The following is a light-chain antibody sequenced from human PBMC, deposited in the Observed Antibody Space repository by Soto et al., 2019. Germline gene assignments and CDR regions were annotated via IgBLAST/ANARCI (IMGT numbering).Light chain of an antibody. V-gene: IGKV1-39*01. Sequence: DIQMTQSPSSLSASVGDRVTITCRASQSISSYLNWYQQKPGKAPKLLIYAASSLQSGVPSRFSGSGSGTDFTLTISSLQPEDCATYYCYQCYSTPHTFGQATKLEFK. CDR1: QSISSY. CDR3: YQCYSTPHT. CDR2: AAS. J-gene: IGKJ2*01.